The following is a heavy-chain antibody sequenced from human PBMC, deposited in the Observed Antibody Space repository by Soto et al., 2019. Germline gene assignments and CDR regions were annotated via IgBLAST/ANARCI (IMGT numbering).Heavy chain of an antibody. Sequence: QLHLRESGPGLVKPSETLSLTCTVSGGSLTSSSYYWGWIRQPPGKRLEWIGSIYYSGSTYYNPSLKSRVTISVDTSKNQFSLKLSSVTAADTAVYYCATQEVGGSYVYTFDPWGQGTLVTVSS. CDR1: GGSLTSSSYY. J-gene: IGHJ5*02. CDR3: ATQEVGGSYVYTFDP. D-gene: IGHD1-26*01. CDR2: IYYSGST. V-gene: IGHV4-39*01.